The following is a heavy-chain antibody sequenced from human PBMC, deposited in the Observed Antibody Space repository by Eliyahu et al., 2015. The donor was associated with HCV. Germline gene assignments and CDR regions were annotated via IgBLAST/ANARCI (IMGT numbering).Heavy chain of an antibody. D-gene: IGHD4-23*01. V-gene: IGHV3-7*01. Sequence: EVQLVESGGGLVQPGGSLRLXCXXSGFTFSIXYMTWXRQAPGKGLEWVANIKQDGSAKYYVDSVKGRFTISRDNAKNSLYLQMNSLRAEDTAVYYCAREDSGGPDYWGQGTLVTVSS. CDR2: IKQDGSAK. CDR3: AREDSGGPDY. J-gene: IGHJ4*02. CDR1: GFTFSIXY.